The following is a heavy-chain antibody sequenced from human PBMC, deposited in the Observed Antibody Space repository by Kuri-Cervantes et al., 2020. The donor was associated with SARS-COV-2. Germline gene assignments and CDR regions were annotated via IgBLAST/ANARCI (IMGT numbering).Heavy chain of an antibody. J-gene: IGHJ4*02. Sequence: ESLKISCTVSGGSISSSSYYWGWIRQPPGKGLEWIGSIYYSGSTYYNPSLKSRVTISVDTSKNQFSLKLSSVTAADTAVYYCAGEQWLGPFDYWGQGSLVTVSS. CDR3: AGEQWLGPFDY. CDR1: GGSISSSSYY. CDR2: IYYSGST. D-gene: IGHD6-19*01. V-gene: IGHV4-39*07.